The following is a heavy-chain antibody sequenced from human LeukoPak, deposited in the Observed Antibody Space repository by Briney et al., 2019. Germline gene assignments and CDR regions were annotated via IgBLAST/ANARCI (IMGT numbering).Heavy chain of an antibody. CDR3: ARDFFGWSSLGH. V-gene: IGHV3-7*01. CDR1: GFTFRSNW. J-gene: IGHJ1*01. Sequence: GGSLRLSCAASGFTFRSNWMNWVRQAPGKGLEWVAHVQPDGSAKIYADSVKGRFTISRDNAKHSVYLQMNSLRVEDTAVYYCARDFFGWSSLGHWGQGTLVTVSS. D-gene: IGHD6-19*01. CDR2: VQPDGSAK.